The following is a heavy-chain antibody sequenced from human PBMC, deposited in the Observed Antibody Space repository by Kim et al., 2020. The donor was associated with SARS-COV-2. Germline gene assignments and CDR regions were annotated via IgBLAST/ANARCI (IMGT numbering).Heavy chain of an antibody. J-gene: IGHJ4*02. D-gene: IGHD4-17*01. V-gene: IGHV4-34*01. CDR3: ASRAVTIQAVDY. Sequence: SETLSLTCAVYGGSFSGYYWSWIRQPPGKGLEWIGEINHSGSTNYNPSLKSRVTISVDTSKNQFSLKLSSVTAADTAVYYCASRAVTIQAVDYWGQGTLVTVSS. CDR1: GGSFSGYY. CDR2: INHSGST.